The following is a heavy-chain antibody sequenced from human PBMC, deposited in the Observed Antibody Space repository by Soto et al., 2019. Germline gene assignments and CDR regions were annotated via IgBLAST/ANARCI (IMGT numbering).Heavy chain of an antibody. J-gene: IGHJ4*02. CDR2: INPSGGST. CDR3: ARDRYSSGWESYYFDY. Sequence: GASVKVYCKASGYTFTSCYIHWVRQAPGQGLEWMGIINPSGGSTSYAQKFQGRVTMTRDTSTSTVYMELSSLRSEDTAVYYCARDRYSSGWESYYFDYWGQGTLVTVS. D-gene: IGHD6-19*01. V-gene: IGHV1-46*01. CDR1: GYTFTSCY.